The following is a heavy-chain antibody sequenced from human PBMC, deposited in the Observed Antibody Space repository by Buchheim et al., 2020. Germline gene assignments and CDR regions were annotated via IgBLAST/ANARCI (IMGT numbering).Heavy chain of an antibody. CDR1: GYTFTGYY. D-gene: IGHD6-19*01. Sequence: QVQLVQSGAEVKKPGASVKVSCKASGYTFTGYYMHWVRQAPGQGLEWMGWINPNSGGTNYAQKFQGRVTMTRDTSISTAYMELSRLRFDDTAVYYCARDLAVAGTNLSYYYYYGMDVWGQGTT. J-gene: IGHJ6*02. V-gene: IGHV1-2*02. CDR2: INPNSGGT. CDR3: ARDLAVAGTNLSYYYYYGMDV.